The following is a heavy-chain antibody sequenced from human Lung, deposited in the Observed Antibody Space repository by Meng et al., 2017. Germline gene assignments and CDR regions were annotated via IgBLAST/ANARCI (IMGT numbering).Heavy chain of an antibody. Sequence: EFGGGCVLAGGSFQLSCPVAGFTFRTAAMCWVRQAPGKGLEWVSSINIGGETTWFADSVKGRFTISRDNSKNTLYLQMNSLRAEDTAVYYCAKEIRPNDYWGQGTLVTVSS. V-gene: IGHV3-23*01. CDR1: GFTFRTAA. J-gene: IGHJ4*02. CDR3: AKEIRPNDY. CDR2: INIGGETT.